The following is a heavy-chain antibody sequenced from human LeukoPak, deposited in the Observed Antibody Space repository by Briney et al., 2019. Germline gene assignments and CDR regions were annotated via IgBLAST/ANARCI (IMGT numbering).Heavy chain of an antibody. V-gene: IGHV3-48*03. D-gene: IGHD3-22*01. CDR2: ISSSGSTI. CDR3: AREASYYDSSGGFDY. Sequence: GGSLRLSCAASGFTFSSYEMNWVRQAPGKGLEWVSYISSSGSTIYFADSVKGRFTISRDNAKNSLYLQMNSLRAEDTAVYYCAREASYYDSSGGFDYWGQGTLVTVSS. J-gene: IGHJ4*02. CDR1: GFTFSSYE.